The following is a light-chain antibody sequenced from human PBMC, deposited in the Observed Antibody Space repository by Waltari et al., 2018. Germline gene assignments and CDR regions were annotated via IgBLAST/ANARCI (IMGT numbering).Light chain of an antibody. CDR2: DRD. CDR3: AAWDDSRSVV. V-gene: IGLV1-47*01. CDR1: SPNIGNNH. J-gene: IGLJ2*01. Sequence: QSLLTQSPSASGTPGQRLSIHCSGRSPNIGNNHVYWYPHFPGTAPRLLIYDRDRRPSGVPERFSASKSGTSASLAISGLRSEDEADYYCAAWDDSRSVVFGGGTRLTVL.